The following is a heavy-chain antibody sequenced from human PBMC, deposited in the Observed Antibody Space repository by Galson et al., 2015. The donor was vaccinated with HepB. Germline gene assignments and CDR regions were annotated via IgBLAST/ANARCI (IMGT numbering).Heavy chain of an antibody. CDR2: IYYSGKT. Sequence: TLSLTCTVSGDSISSGDYYWSWLRQHPGKGLEWIGYIYYSGKTYCSPSLKSRVTMSIDTSENQFSLKLRSVTAADTAVYYCARSHYYDSSGHRINPMGFDPWGQGTLVTVSS. D-gene: IGHD3-22*01. CDR3: ARSHYYDSSGHRINPMGFDP. V-gene: IGHV4-31*03. CDR1: GDSISSGDYY. J-gene: IGHJ5*02.